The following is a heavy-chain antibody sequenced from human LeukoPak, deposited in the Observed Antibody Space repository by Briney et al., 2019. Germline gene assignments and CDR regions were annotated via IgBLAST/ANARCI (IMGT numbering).Heavy chain of an antibody. D-gene: IGHD3-22*01. CDR1: GFSVSEYY. CDR2: ITRENWI. J-gene: IGHJ4*02. V-gene: IGHV3-69-1*01. Sequence: PGGSLRLSCAASGFSVSEYYVTWVRQAPGKGLEGISYITRENWIYYSDSVKGRFTISRDHAKNSVYLEMNSLRVDDTAVYYCARGLHLDSSGSLYYWGQGTQVSVSS. CDR3: ARGLHLDSSGSLYY.